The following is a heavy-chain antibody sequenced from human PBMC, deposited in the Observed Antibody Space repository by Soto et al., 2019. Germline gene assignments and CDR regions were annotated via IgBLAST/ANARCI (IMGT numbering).Heavy chain of an antibody. D-gene: IGHD6-13*01. Sequence: SQTLSLPCAISGDSVSSNSAAWNWIRQSPSRGLEWLGRTYYRSKWYNDYAVSVKSRITINPDTSKNQFSLQLNSVTPEDTAVYYCARAEQQLVPGYYGMDVWGQGTTVTVSS. CDR2: TYYRSKWYN. CDR3: ARAEQQLVPGYYGMDV. J-gene: IGHJ6*02. V-gene: IGHV6-1*01. CDR1: GDSVSSNSAA.